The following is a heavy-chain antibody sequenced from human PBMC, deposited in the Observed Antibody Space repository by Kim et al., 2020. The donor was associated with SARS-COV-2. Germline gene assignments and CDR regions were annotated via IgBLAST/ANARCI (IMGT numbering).Heavy chain of an antibody. D-gene: IGHD3-10*01. Sequence: SETLSLTCTVSGGSISSSSYYWGWIRQPPGKGLEWIGSIYYSGSTYYNPSLKSRVTISVDTSKNQFSLKLSSVTAADTAVYYCASSGSYYKGDYWGQGTLVTVSS. V-gene: IGHV4-39*01. J-gene: IGHJ4*02. CDR2: IYYSGST. CDR1: GGSISSSSYY. CDR3: ASSGSYYKGDY.